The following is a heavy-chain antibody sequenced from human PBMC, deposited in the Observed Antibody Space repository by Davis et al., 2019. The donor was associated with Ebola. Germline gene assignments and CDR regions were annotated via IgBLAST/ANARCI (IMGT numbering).Heavy chain of an antibody. J-gene: IGHJ6*02. CDR1: GGSISSYY. CDR2: INHSGST. Sequence: SETLSLTCTVSGGSISSYYWSWIRQPPGKGLEWIGEINHSGSTNYNPSLKSRVTISVDTSKNQFSLKLSSVTAADTAVYYCARGRRAGDYYYSMDVWGQGTTVTVSS. D-gene: IGHD6-19*01. CDR3: ARGRRAGDYYYSMDV. V-gene: IGHV4-34*01.